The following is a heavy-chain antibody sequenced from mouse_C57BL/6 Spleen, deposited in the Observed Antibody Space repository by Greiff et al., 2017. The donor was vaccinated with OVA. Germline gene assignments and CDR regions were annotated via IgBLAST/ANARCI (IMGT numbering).Heavy chain of an antibody. CDR2: IYPGNSDT. Sequence: EVQLQQSGTVLARPGASVKMSCKTSGYTFTSYWMHWVKQRPGQGLEWIGAIYPGNSDTSYNQKFKGKAKLTAVTSASTAYMELSSLTNEDSAVYYCTRAPNWEGFSWFAYWGQGTLVTVSA. V-gene: IGHV1-5*01. CDR1: GYTFTSYW. CDR3: TRAPNWEGFSWFAY. D-gene: IGHD4-1*01. J-gene: IGHJ3*01.